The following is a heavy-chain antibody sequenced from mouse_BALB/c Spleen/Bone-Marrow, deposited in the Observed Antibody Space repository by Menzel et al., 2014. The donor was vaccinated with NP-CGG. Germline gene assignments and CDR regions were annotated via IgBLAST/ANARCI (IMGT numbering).Heavy chain of an antibody. Sequence: VQLQQSGAELVRPGASVKLSCKASGYTFTSYWINWVKQRPGQGLEWIGNIYPSDSYTNYNQKFKDKATLTVDKSSSTAYMQLRSPTSEDSAVYFCTRAGNYGNYYAMDYWSQGTSVTVSS. J-gene: IGHJ4*01. CDR2: IYPSDSYT. CDR3: TRAGNYGNYYAMDY. CDR1: GYTFTSYW. V-gene: IGHV1-69*02. D-gene: IGHD2-1*01.